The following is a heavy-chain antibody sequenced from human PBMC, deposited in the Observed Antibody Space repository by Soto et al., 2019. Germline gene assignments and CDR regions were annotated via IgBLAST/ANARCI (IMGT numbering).Heavy chain of an antibody. V-gene: IGHV3-21*01. CDR3: ARDRGYDAHDYYYNAMDV. D-gene: IGHD2-15*01. CDR1: GFTFRTYT. J-gene: IGHJ6*02. Sequence: PGGSLRLSCISSGFTFRTYTMNWVRQAPGKGLEWVSGIRGFSPYTFYAESVKGRFTTSRDNAKNSLYLQMNSLRAEDTAVYYCARDRGYDAHDYYYNAMDVWGQGTTVTAP. CDR2: IRGFSPYT.